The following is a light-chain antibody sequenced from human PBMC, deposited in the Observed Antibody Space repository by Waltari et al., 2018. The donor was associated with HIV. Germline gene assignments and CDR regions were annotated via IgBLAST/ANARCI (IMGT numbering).Light chain of an antibody. Sequence: QSALTQPASVSGSPGQSLTISCPGTSSDIGCHNYVSWYQQHPGKARKLMIYEVSKRPSGVSNRFSGSKSGNSASLTIFGLQPDEEADYYCGSYTTSSTPYVFGTGTKVTVL. V-gene: IGLV2-14*01. CDR1: SSDIGCHNY. CDR2: EVS. J-gene: IGLJ1*01. CDR3: GSYTTSSTPYV.